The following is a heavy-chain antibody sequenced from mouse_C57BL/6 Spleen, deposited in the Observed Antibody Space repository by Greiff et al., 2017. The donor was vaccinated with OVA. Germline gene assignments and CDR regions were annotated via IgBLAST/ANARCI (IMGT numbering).Heavy chain of an antibody. V-gene: IGHV1-61*01. CDR1: GYTFTSYW. D-gene: IGHD2-5*01. J-gene: IGHJ4*01. Sequence: VQLQQSGAELVRPGSSVKLSCKASGYTFTSYWMDWVKQRPGQGLEWIGNIYPSDSETHYNQKFKDKATLTVDKSSSTAYMQLSSLTSEDSAVYYCARETYYSNYYAMDYWGQGTSVTVSS. CDR2: IYPSDSET. CDR3: ARETYYSNYYAMDY.